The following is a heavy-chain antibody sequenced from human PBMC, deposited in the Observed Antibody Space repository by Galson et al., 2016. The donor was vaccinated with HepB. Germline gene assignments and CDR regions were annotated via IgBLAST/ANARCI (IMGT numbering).Heavy chain of an antibody. V-gene: IGHV4-4*02. CDR2: VFLSGTT. D-gene: IGHD6-25*01. J-gene: IGHJ4*02. Sequence: SETLSLTCDVSRGSMTGSHWWTWVRQPPGKGLEWIGEVFLSGTTNLNPSLKSRVSISLDRSKNQFFLRLTSVTAADTAVYYCATRGSYFFDSWGQGTLVAVSS. CDR1: RGSMTGSHW. CDR3: ATRGSYFFDS.